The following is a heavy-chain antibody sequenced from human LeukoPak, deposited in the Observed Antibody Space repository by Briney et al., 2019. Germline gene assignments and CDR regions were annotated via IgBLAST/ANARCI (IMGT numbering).Heavy chain of an antibody. Sequence: GGSLRLSCAASGFSFDSYAMSWVRQAPGKGLEWVSAITSSGDSTYYADSVKGRFTISRDNSKNTLYLQMNSLRAEDTAVYYCARATGISAVYWCQGTLVTVSS. CDR3: ARATGISAVY. V-gene: IGHV3-23*01. CDR1: GFSFDSYA. J-gene: IGHJ4*02. D-gene: IGHD6-13*01. CDR2: ITSSGDST.